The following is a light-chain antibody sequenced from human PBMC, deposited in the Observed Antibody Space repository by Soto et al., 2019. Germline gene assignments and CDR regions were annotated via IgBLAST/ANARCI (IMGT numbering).Light chain of an antibody. CDR2: DNN. CDR3: GTWDSSLRVYV. CDR1: SSNNGIYY. J-gene: IGLJ1*01. V-gene: IGLV1-51*01. Sequence: QSVLTQPPSVSAAPGHEVTISCSGSSSNNGIYYVSWYQQLPGTAPKLLIYDNNKRPSGIPDRFSGSKSGASATLGIAGLQTGDEADYYCGTWDSSLRVYVFGTGTKLTVL.